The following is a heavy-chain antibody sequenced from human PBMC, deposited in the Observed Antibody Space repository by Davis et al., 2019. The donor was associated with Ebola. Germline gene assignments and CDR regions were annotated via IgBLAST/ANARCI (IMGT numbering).Heavy chain of an antibody. D-gene: IGHD3-22*01. V-gene: IGHV4-39*01. Sequence: MPSETLSLTCTVSGGSISGSIYYWGWIRQPPGKGLEYIGSIYYSGSTYSNPSLKSRVTMSVDTSKNQFSLKLSSVTAADTAVYYCARRRKIVYDIWFDPWGQGTLVSISS. CDR2: IYYSGST. CDR1: GGSISGSIYY. J-gene: IGHJ5*02. CDR3: ARRRKIVYDIWFDP.